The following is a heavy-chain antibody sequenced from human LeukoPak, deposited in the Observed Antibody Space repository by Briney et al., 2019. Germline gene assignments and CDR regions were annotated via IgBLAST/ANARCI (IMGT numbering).Heavy chain of an antibody. CDR1: GFTFSSYA. V-gene: IGHV3-23*01. D-gene: IGHD6-6*01. CDR3: AKDEDGPMTPPARSIAARPDDY. CDR2: ISGSGGST. J-gene: IGHJ4*02. Sequence: PGGSLRLSCAASGFTFSSYAMSWVRQAPGKGLEWVSVISGSGGSTYYADSVKGRFTISRDNSKNTLYLQMNSLRAEDTAVYYCAKDEDGPMTPPARSIAARPDDYWGQGTLVTVSS.